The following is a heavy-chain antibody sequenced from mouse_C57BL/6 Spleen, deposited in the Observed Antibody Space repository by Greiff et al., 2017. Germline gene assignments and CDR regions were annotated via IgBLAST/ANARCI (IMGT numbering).Heavy chain of an antibody. V-gene: IGHV1-61*01. J-gene: IGHJ1*03. CDR2: IYPSDSET. D-gene: IGHD2-4*01. CDR3: ARGGAATYYDFHWYFDV. CDR1: GYTFTSYW. Sequence: QVQLQQPGAELVRPGSSVKLSCKASGYTFTSYWMDWVKQRPGQGLEWIGNIYPSDSETPYNQKFKDKATLTVDKSSSTAYMPLSSLTSEDSAVYYCARGGAATYYDFHWYFDVWGTGTTVTVSS.